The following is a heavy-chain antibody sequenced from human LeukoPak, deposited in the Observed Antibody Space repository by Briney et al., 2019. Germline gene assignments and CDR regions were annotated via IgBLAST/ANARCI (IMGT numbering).Heavy chain of an antibody. V-gene: IGHV3-33*01. CDR1: GFTFSSYG. CDR2: IWYDGSNK. J-gene: IGHJ6*02. D-gene: IGHD2-2*01. CDR3: ARLNEPAAPIPYYYYYGMDV. Sequence: GGSLRLSCAASGFTFSSYGMHWVRQAPGKGLEWVAVIWYDGSNKDYADSVKGRFTISRDNSKNTLYLQMNSLRAEDTAVYYCARLNEPAAPIPYYYYYGMDVWGQGTTVTVSS.